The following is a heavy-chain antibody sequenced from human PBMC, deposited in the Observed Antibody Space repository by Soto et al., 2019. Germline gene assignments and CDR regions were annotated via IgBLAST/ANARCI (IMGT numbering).Heavy chain of an antibody. V-gene: IGHV4-59*01. CDR1: GGSISSYY. CDR3: AREGTIFGVAPYGIDV. Sequence: PSETLSLTCTVSGGSISSYYWSWIRQPPGKGLEWIGYIYYSGSTNYNPSLKSRVTISVDTSKKQFSLKLSSVTAADTAVYYCAREGTIFGVAPYGIDVWGQGTTVTVYS. J-gene: IGHJ6*02. D-gene: IGHD3-3*01. CDR2: IYYSGST.